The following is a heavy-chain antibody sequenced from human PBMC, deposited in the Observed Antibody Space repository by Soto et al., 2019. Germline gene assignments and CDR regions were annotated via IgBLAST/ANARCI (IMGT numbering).Heavy chain of an antibody. V-gene: IGHV4-31*01. CDR1: GGSISSGGYY. D-gene: IGHD5-18*01. J-gene: IGHJ4*02. Sequence: QVQLQESGPGLVKPSQTLSLTCTVSGGSISSGGYYWSWIRQHPGKGLEWIGYIYYSGSTYYNPSLKSTVTISVDTSKNQFSLKLSSVTAADTAVYYCAREIGIPEIRWYYFDYWGQGTLVTVSS. CDR3: AREIGIPEIRWYYFDY. CDR2: IYYSGST.